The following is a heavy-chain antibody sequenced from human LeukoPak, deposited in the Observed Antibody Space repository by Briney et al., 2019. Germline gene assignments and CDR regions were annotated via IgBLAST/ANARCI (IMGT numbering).Heavy chain of an antibody. Sequence: SETLSLTCTVSGGSISTYYWSWIRQPPGKGLEWIGYIYYSGSTNYNPSLKSRVTISVDTSKNQFSLKLGSVTAADTAVYYCARLMVRGVIHYYYYMDVWGKGTTVTISS. CDR1: GGSISTYY. J-gene: IGHJ6*03. CDR2: IYYSGST. D-gene: IGHD3-10*01. V-gene: IGHV4-59*01. CDR3: ARLMVRGVIHYYYYMDV.